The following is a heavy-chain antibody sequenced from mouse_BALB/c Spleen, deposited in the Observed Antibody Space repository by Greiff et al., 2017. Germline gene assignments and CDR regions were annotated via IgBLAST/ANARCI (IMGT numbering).Heavy chain of an antibody. J-gene: IGHJ2*01. Sequence: EVKLMESGGGLVQPGGSLKLSCAASGFTFSSYGMSWVRQTPDKRLELVATINSNGGSTYYPDSVKGRFTISRDNAKNTLYLQMSSLKSEDTAMYYCARVYYGSYFDYWGQGTTLTVSS. CDR2: INSNGGST. D-gene: IGHD2-2*01. V-gene: IGHV5-6-3*01. CDR3: ARVYYGSYFDY. CDR1: GFTFSSYG.